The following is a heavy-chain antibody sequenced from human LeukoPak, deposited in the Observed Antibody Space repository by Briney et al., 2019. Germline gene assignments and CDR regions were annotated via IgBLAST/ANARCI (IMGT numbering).Heavy chain of an antibody. J-gene: IGHJ1*01. CDR1: GFTFSTYA. D-gene: IGHD5-18*01. Sequence: GGSLRLSCAASGFTFSTYAMSWVRQAPGRGVEWVSAISGSGGGTYHTDSVKGRFTISRDNSKNTLFLKMNSLRAEDTAVYYCAKDHYPSPVDTPTLCEYWRQGPLVPVSS. V-gene: IGHV3-23*01. CDR2: ISGSGGGT. CDR3: AKDHYPSPVDTPTLCEY.